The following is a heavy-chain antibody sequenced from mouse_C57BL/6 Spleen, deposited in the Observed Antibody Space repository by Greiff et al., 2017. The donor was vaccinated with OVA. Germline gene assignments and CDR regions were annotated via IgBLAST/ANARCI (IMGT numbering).Heavy chain of an antibody. CDR1: GFNIKDYY. D-gene: IGHD1-1*01. J-gene: IGHJ2*01. CDR3: ARAYGSSFFDY. V-gene: IGHV14-2*01. CDR2: IDPEDGET. Sequence: EVKVVESGAELVKPGASVKLSCTASGFNIKDYYMHWVKQRTEQGLEWIGRIDPEDGETKYAPKFQGKATITADTSSNTAYLQLSSLTSEDTAVYYCARAYGSSFFDYWGQGTTLTVSS.